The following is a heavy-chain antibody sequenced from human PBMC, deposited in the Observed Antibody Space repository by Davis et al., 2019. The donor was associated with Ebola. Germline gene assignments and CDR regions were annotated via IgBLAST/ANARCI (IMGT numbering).Heavy chain of an antibody. CDR1: GFTFSSYG. CDR3: ARGNGDYGLLVDY. V-gene: IGHV3-30*03. D-gene: IGHD4-17*01. CDR2: ISYDGSNK. J-gene: IGHJ4*02. Sequence: GGSLRLSCAASGFTFSSYGMHWVRQAPGKGLEWVAVISYDGSNKYYADSVKGRFTISRDNSKNTLYLQMNSLRAEDTAVYYCARGNGDYGLLVDYWGQGTLVTVSS.